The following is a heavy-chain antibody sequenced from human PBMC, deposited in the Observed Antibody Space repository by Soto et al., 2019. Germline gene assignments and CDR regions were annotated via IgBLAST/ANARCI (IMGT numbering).Heavy chain of an antibody. CDR1: GYSFTNYQ. CDR2: INPSGGTT. CDR3: ARGEVGYAGGAYYYYGLDV. D-gene: IGHD1-1*01. Sequence: GASVKVSCKASGYSFTNYQIYWVRKAPGQGLEWMGTINPSGGTTNYAQKFQGRVTMTRDTSTSTVYMELSSLTSEDTAVYYCARGEVGYAGGAYYYYGLDVWGQGTTVTVSS. V-gene: IGHV1-46*03. J-gene: IGHJ6*02.